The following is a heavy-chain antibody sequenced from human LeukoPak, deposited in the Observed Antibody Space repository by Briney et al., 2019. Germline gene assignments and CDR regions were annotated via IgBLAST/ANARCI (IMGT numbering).Heavy chain of an antibody. CDR3: ARGDQLPRSYYYYYCMDV. J-gene: IGHJ6*03. Sequence: GASVKVSCKASGYTFTGYYVHWLRQAPGQGLEWMGWINPNSGGTNYAQKFQGRVTMTRDTSISTAYMELSRLRSDDTAVYYCARGDQLPRSYYYYYCMDVWGKGTTVTVSS. D-gene: IGHD2-2*01. CDR2: INPNSGGT. V-gene: IGHV1-2*02. CDR1: GYTFTGYY.